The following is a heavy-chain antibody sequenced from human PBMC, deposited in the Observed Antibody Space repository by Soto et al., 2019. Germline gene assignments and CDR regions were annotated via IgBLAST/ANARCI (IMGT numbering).Heavy chain of an antibody. CDR3: ARVGGYDFWSGPFDY. D-gene: IGHD3-3*01. V-gene: IGHV4-61*01. Sequence: SETLSLTCTVSGGSVSISSYYWSWIRHPPGKGLEWIGYIYYSGSTNYNPSLKSRVTISVDTSKNQFSLKLSSVTAADTAVYYCARVGGYDFWSGPFDYWGQGTLVTVSS. J-gene: IGHJ4*02. CDR1: GGSVSISSYY. CDR2: IYYSGST.